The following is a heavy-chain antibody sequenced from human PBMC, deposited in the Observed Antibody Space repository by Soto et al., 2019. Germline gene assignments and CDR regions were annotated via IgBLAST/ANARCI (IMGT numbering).Heavy chain of an antibody. J-gene: IGHJ4*02. CDR3: ARGQDLHYWRGGRCNFDY. CDR1: GGSISSGDYY. V-gene: IGHV4-30-4*01. Sequence: SETLSLTCTVSGGSISSGDYYWSWIRQPPGKGLEWIGYIYYSGSTSSNPSLKSRVTISVDTSKNQFSLKLSSVTAADTAVYYCARGQDLHYWRGGRCNFDYWGQGTLVTVSS. CDR2: IYYSGST. D-gene: IGHD3-16*01.